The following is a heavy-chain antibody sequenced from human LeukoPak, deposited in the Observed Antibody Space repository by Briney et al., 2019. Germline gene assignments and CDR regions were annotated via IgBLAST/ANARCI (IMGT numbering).Heavy chain of an antibody. CDR1: GYTLTELS. CDR2: FDPEDGET. CDR3: AALERTAITY. J-gene: IGHJ4*02. V-gene: IGHV1-24*01. Sequence: ASVKVSCKGSGYTLTELSMHWGRQAPGQGLELMGGFDPEDGETTYAKNFQGRVTMTEDTSTDTAYMVLSSLGSEDKAVYYCAALERTAITYWGQGTLVTVSS. D-gene: IGHD2-21*02.